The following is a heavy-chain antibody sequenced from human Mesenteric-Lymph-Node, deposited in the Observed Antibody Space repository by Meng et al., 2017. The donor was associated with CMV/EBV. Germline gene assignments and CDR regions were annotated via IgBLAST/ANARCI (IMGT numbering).Heavy chain of an antibody. J-gene: IGHJ5*02. Sequence: GDSISSPNWWTWVRQPPGKGLEWIGEAIHYGASNYNPSLQSRVTISLDKSKNQFSLNLKSVTAADTGVYYCARVRGGCSASSCTLDPWGQGTLVTVSS. CDR2: AIHYGAS. V-gene: IGHV4-4*02. CDR3: ARVRGGCSASSCTLDP. CDR1: GDSISSPNW. D-gene: IGHD2-2*01.